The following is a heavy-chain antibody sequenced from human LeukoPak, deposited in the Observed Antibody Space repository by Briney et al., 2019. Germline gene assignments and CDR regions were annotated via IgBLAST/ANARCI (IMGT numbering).Heavy chain of an antibody. CDR3: ARVSDYHDSSGFYSY. CDR1: GFTFRTYA. V-gene: IGHV3-30-3*01. D-gene: IGHD3-22*01. J-gene: IGHJ4*02. Sequence: GGSLRLSCAASGFTFRTYAMHWVRQAPGKGLEWVAIISYEGSNKYYADSVKGRFSISRDNSKNTLYLQVDSLRTEDTALYYCARVSDYHDSSGFYSYWGQGSLVTVSS. CDR2: ISYEGSNK.